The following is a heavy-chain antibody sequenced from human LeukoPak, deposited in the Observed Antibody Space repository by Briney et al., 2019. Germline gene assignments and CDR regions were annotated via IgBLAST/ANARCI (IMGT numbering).Heavy chain of an antibody. D-gene: IGHD2-15*01. CDR2: ISGSGDST. CDR1: GFTFSTLA. CDR3: AKIPSSGSNYYYYSAMDV. J-gene: IGHJ6*02. V-gene: IGHV3-23*01. Sequence: PGGSLRLSCAASGFTFSTLAMSWVRQAPGKGLEWVSVISGSGDSTYYADSVKGRFTVSRDNSKYMLYLQMNSLRAADTAVYYCAKIPSSGSNYYYYSAMDVWGRGTTVTVSS.